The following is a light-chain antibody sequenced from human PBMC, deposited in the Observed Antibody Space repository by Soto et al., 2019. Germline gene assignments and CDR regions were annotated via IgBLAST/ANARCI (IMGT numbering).Light chain of an antibody. CDR1: QDIGGR. J-gene: IGKJ1*01. V-gene: IGKV1-12*01. CDR2: AAS. CDR3: LQVYSFPRT. Sequence: DIQMTQSQSSRSACVGDRITITGRASQDIGGRLAWFQQKPGKAPQSLLQAASLLQSGVPSRFSGSGSGTEFILTINNLQPEDFASYFCLQVYSFPRTFGLGTKV.